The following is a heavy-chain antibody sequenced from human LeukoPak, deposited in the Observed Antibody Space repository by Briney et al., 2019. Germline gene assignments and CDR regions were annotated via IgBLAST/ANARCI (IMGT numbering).Heavy chain of an antibody. V-gene: IGHV3-7*03. CDR2: IKQDVSDR. CDR3: ARDSAAHGGY. Sequence: GGSLRLSCAASGFTFSSYAMSWVRQTPGKGLEWVANIKQDVSDRYYVDSVKGRFIISRDNAKNSLYLQMNSLRDEDTAVYYCARDSAAHGGYWGQGTPVIVSS. D-gene: IGHD6-25*01. CDR1: GFTFSSYA. J-gene: IGHJ4*02.